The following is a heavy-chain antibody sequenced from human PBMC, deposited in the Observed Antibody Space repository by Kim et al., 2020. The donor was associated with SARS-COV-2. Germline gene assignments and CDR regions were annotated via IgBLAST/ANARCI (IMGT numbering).Heavy chain of an antibody. J-gene: IGHJ4*02. CDR2: LSDSGTST. CDR1: GFTFSSHA. V-gene: IGHV3-23*01. CDR3: ASQWELLFSFDY. D-gene: IGHD1-26*01. Sequence: GWSLRLSCAASGFTFSSHAMSWVRQAPGKGLEWVAGLSDSGTSTYYADSVKGRFTVSRDNSNNTLYLQMSSLRADDTAIYYCASQWELLFSFDYWGQGTLVTVSS.